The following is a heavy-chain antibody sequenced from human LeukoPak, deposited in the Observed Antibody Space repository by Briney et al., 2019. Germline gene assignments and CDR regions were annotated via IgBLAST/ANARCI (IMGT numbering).Heavy chain of an antibody. CDR3: ARGEVTPTGAFDI. D-gene: IGHD4-23*01. Sequence: SETLSLTCTVSGYSLSSGYYWGWTRPPPGKGLEWIGSTYHSGSTYYNPSLKSRVTISVDTSKNQFSLKLSSVTAADTAVYYCARGEVTPTGAFDIWGQGTMVTVSS. J-gene: IGHJ3*02. CDR1: GYSLSSGYY. CDR2: TYHSGST. V-gene: IGHV4-38-2*02.